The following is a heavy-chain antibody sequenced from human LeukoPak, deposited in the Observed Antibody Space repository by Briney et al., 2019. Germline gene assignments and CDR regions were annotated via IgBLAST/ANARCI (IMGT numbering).Heavy chain of an antibody. D-gene: IGHD2-2*01. Sequence: ASVKVSCKASGYTFTGYYIHWVRQAPGQGLEWMGWIKSNSGGTKYAQKFQGRVTMTRDTSITTAYMELSRLRSDDTAVYYCARTKLGYCSSTSCSLFDYWGQGTLVTVSS. CDR3: ARTKLGYCSSTSCSLFDY. CDR1: GYTFTGYY. V-gene: IGHV1-2*02. CDR2: IKSNSGGT. J-gene: IGHJ4*02.